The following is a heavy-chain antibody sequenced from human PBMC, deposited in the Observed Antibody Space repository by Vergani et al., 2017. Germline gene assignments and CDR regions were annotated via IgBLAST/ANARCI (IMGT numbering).Heavy chain of an antibody. CDR1: GITFWKFG. J-gene: IGHJ3*01. Sequence: EVDLVESGGGLAQPGGSLRLSCEASGITFWKFGMHWVRQGPGKGLEWVAGISWNSGAVDYADSVRGRFTISRDNAKNSLFLEMNSLRFEDTAVYFCTKGSVYYHDRAGHVYDPYTGFDLWGEGTLVTVSS. D-gene: IGHD5/OR15-5a*01. CDR2: ISWNSGAV. V-gene: IGHV3-9*01. CDR3: TKGSVYYHDRAGHVYDPYTGFDL.